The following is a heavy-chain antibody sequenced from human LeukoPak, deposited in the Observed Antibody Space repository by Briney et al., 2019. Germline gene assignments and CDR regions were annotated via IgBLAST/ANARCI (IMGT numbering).Heavy chain of an antibody. CDR2: IYYSGST. Sequence: SETLSLTCTVSGGSISSYYWSWIRQPPGKGLEWIGYIYYSGSTNYNPSLKSRVTISVDTSKNQFSLKLSSVTAADTAVYYCARGLHSSGLIDYWGQGTLVTVSS. CDR1: GGSISSYY. CDR3: ARGLHSSGLIDY. J-gene: IGHJ4*02. V-gene: IGHV4-59*01. D-gene: IGHD6-19*01.